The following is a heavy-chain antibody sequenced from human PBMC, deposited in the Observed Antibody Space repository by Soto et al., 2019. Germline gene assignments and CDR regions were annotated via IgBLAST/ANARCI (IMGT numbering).Heavy chain of an antibody. V-gene: IGHV1-8*01. CDR2: MNPNSGNT. Sequence: QVQLVQSGAEVKKPGASVKVSCKASGYTFTSYDINWVRQATGQGLEWMGWMNPNSGNTGYAQKFQGRVTMTRNTYISTSYMELSSLRSDDTAVDYCARRGYSSSGYYYYYYGMDVWGQGTTVTVSS. D-gene: IGHD6-13*01. CDR3: ARRGYSSSGYYYYYYGMDV. J-gene: IGHJ6*02. CDR1: GYTFTSYD.